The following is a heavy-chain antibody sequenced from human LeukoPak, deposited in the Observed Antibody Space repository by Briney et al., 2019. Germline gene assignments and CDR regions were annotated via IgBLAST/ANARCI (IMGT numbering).Heavy chain of an antibody. CDR1: GFTFTDYW. Sequence: GGSLRLSYAASGFTFTDYWMSWVRQAPGKGLEWVANIKRDGSEKYYVDSVKGRFTISRDNAKNSLYLQMNSLRSEDTAVYYCARYLSDLATKYQPLRGAFDIWGQGTMVTVSS. CDR3: ARYLSDLATKYQPLRGAFDI. V-gene: IGHV3-7*03. CDR2: IKRDGSEK. J-gene: IGHJ3*02. D-gene: IGHD2-2*01.